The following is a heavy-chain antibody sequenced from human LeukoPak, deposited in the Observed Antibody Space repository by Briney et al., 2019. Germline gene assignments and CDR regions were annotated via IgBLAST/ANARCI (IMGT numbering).Heavy chain of an antibody. CDR3: ARAEVVVPTATYYYYMDV. J-gene: IGHJ6*03. CDR2: ISSSGSTI. V-gene: IGHV3-48*03. Sequence: GGSLRLSCAASGFTFSSYEMNWVRQAPGKGLEWVSYISSSGSTIYYADSVKGRFTISRDNAKNSLYLQMNSLRAEDTAVYYCARAEVVVPTATYYYYMDVWGKGTTVTVSS. CDR1: GFTFSSYE. D-gene: IGHD2-2*01.